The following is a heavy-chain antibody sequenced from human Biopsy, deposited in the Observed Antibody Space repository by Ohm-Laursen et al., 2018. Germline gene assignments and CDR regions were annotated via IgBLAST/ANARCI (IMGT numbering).Heavy chain of an antibody. CDR2: ISYDGSNE. J-gene: IGHJ4*02. Sequence: GQTLSLTCAASGFTFSNYGVDWVRQAPGKGLEWVAGISYDGSNEYYGDSVKGRFSISRDNSKNTLHLQMNSLRAEDTAVYYCAREWIDDSSDYYSYYFDYWGQGTLVTVSS. V-gene: IGHV3-33*01. D-gene: IGHD3-22*01. CDR3: AREWIDDSSDYYSYYFDY. CDR1: GFTFSNYG.